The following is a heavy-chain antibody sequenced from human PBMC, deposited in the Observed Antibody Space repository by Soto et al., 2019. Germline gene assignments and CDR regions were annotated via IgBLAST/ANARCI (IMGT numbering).Heavy chain of an antibody. CDR2: TYYRSKWIH. CDR3: AGVVWFRGMDV. D-gene: IGHD3-16*01. V-gene: IGHV6-1*01. CDR1: VYSVSSSSAA. Sequence: SQTLSLTCDISVYSVSSSSAAWNWIIQSPSRGLEWLGRTYYRSKWIHEYTVSMESRITINPDTSKNQFSLHIYSVTPEDTAVYYCAGVVWFRGMDVWGQGTPVTVSS. J-gene: IGHJ6*02.